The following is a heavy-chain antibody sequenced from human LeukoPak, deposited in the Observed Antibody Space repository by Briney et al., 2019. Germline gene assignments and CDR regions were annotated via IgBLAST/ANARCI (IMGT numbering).Heavy chain of an antibody. CDR1: GGSISSYY. D-gene: IGHD2-8*01. J-gene: IGHJ6*03. CDR3: ARMGCTNGVCYGSRWGVYYYYYMDV. CDR2: INHSGST. V-gene: IGHV4-34*01. Sequence: SETLSLTCTVSGGSISSYYWSWIRQPPGKGLEWIGEINHSGSTNYNPSLRSRVTISVDTSKNQFSLKLSSVTAADTAVYYCARMGCTNGVCYGSRWGVYYYYYMDVWGKGTTVTVSS.